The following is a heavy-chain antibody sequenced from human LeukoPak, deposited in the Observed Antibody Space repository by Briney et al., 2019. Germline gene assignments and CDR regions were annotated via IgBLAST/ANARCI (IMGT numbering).Heavy chain of an antibody. Sequence: GGSLRLSCAASGFTFSSYSMNWVRQAPGKGLEWVSSISSSSSYIYYADSVKGRFTISRDNAKNSLYLQMNSLRAEDTAVYYCARSRDLDGYSYGHEAYDYWGQGTLVTVSS. CDR3: ARSRDLDGYSYGHEAYDY. CDR2: ISSSSSYI. CDR1: GFTFSSYS. V-gene: IGHV3-21*01. J-gene: IGHJ4*02. D-gene: IGHD5-18*01.